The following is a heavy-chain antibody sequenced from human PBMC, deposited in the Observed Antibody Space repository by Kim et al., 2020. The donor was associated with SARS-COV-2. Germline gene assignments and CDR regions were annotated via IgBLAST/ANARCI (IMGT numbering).Heavy chain of an antibody. J-gene: IGHJ4*02. Sequence: GGSLRLSCAASGFTFSSYGMHWVRQAPGKGLEWVAVISYDGSNKYYADSVKGRFTISRDNSKNTLYLQMNSLRAEDTAVYYCAKAPRGYSYGYDYWGQGTLVTVSS. V-gene: IGHV3-30*18. CDR1: GFTFSSYG. D-gene: IGHD5-18*01. CDR2: ISYDGSNK. CDR3: AKAPRGYSYGYDY.